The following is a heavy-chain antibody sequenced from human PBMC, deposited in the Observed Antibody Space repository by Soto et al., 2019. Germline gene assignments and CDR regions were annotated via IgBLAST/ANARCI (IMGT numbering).Heavy chain of an antibody. Sequence: QVQLVQSGAEVKKPGASVKVSCKASGYTVTNYDMHWVRQAPGNRLEWVGWSNAGDGSTKYSQRFQGIVTRTRDTSACTVFMELSSLTSEDTSVYYCARHNTCWDYWGQGTLVTVSS. CDR1: GYTVTNYD. V-gene: IGHV1-3*01. CDR2: SNAGDGST. J-gene: IGHJ4*02. CDR3: ARHNTCWDY. D-gene: IGHD2-21*01.